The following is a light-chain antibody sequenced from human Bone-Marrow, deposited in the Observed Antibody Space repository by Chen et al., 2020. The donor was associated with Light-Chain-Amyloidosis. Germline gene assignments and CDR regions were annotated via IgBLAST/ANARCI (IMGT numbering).Light chain of an antibody. Sequence: DIVMTQSPDSLAVSLGERATINCKSSQSVLYSSNNKNYLAWYQQKPGQPPKLLIYWASTRESGVPDRLSGSGSGTDFTLTISSLQAEDVAVDYCQQYYSTPQTFGQWTKVEIK. CDR1: QSVLYSSNNKNY. CDR2: WAS. CDR3: QQYYSTPQT. V-gene: IGKV4-1*01. J-gene: IGKJ1*01.